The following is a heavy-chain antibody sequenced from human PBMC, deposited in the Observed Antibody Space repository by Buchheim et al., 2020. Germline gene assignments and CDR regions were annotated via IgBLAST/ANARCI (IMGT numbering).Heavy chain of an antibody. CDR2: ISYDGSNK. CDR3: AKDLGYYDSSGEFYYYYYGMDV. V-gene: IGHV3-30*18. J-gene: IGHJ6*02. CDR1: GFTFSSYG. D-gene: IGHD3-22*01. Sequence: QVQLVESGGGVVQPGRSLRLSCAASGFTFSSYGMHWVRQAPGKGLEWVAVISYDGSNKYYADSVKGRFTISRNNSKKPLYLQMNSLRAEDTAVYYCAKDLGYYDSSGEFYYYYYGMDVWGQGTT.